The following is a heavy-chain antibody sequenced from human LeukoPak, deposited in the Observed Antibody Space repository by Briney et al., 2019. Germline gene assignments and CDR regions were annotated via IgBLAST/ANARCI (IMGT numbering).Heavy chain of an antibody. D-gene: IGHD6-19*01. V-gene: IGHV4-4*02. J-gene: IGHJ2*01. CDR3: ARETLAVAVKYFDL. Sequence: SETLSLTCAVSGGSISSTNWWSWVRPPPGKGLEWIGEIYHSGSTNYNPSLKSRVTISVDKSKNQFSLKLSSVTAADTAVYYCARETLAVAVKYFDLWGRGTLVTVSS. CDR1: GGSISSTNW. CDR2: IYHSGST.